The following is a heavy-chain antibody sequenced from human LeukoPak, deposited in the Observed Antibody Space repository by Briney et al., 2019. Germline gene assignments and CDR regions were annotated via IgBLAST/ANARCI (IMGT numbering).Heavy chain of an antibody. Sequence: GGSLRLSCAASGFTFSSYAMSWVRQAPGKGLEWVSGISGSGGSTYYADSVKGRFTISRDNSRNTLYLQMNSLRAEDTAVYYCASTMVRGVSRYYGMDVWGQGTTVTVSS. CDR3: ASTMVRGVSRYYGMDV. CDR1: GFTFSSYA. CDR2: ISGSGGST. D-gene: IGHD3-10*01. J-gene: IGHJ6*02. V-gene: IGHV3-23*01.